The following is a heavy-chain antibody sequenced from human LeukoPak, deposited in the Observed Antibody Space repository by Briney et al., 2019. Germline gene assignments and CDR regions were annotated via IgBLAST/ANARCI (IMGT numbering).Heavy chain of an antibody. CDR2: INLASGRT. CDR3: ARGTYYDSSAYSGVRLFDY. V-gene: IGHV1-2*02. J-gene: IGHJ4*02. D-gene: IGHD3-22*01. Sequence: ASVKVSCRASGYIFTGYYMHWIRQAPGQGLEWMGWINLASGRTNYAQNFRDRVTMTSDTSINTAYMELSRLGSDDTALYYCARGTYYDSSAYSGVRLFDYWGQGTLVAVSS. CDR1: GYIFTGYY.